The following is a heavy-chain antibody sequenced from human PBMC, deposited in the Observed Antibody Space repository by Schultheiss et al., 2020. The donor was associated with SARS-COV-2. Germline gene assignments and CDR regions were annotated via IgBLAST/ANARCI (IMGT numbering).Heavy chain of an antibody. J-gene: IGHJ5*02. CDR2: ISSSGSTI. CDR1: GFTFDDYA. Sequence: GGSLRLSCAASGFTFDDYAMHWVRQAPGKGLEWVSYISSSGSTIYYADSVKGRFTISRDNAKNSLYLQMNSLRAEDTAVYYCARLGGFLEWFDPWGQGTLVTVSS. CDR3: ARLGGFLEWFDP. D-gene: IGHD3-3*01. V-gene: IGHV3-48*03.